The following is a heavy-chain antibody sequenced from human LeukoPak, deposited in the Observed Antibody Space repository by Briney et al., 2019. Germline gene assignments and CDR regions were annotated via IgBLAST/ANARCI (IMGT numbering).Heavy chain of an antibody. D-gene: IGHD3-22*01. CDR2: IYYSGST. CDR3: ARDFSSYYYDTSVRWFDP. V-gene: IGHV4-39*02. Sequence: SETLSLTCTVSGGSISSSSYYWGWIRQPPGKGLEWIGTIYYSGSTYYKPSLKSRVTISVDTPKNQFSLKLSSVTAADTAVYYCARDFSSYYYDTSVRWFDPWGQGTLVTVSS. CDR1: GGSISSSSYY. J-gene: IGHJ5*02.